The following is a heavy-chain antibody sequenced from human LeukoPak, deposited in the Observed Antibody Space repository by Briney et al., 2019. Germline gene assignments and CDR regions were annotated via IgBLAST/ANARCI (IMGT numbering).Heavy chain of an antibody. CDR1: GFTFSNFA. CDR3: ASAIINMVRYMDV. V-gene: IGHV3-30*04. J-gene: IGHJ6*03. CDR2: ISYDGSNK. D-gene: IGHD3-10*01. Sequence: QAGGSLRLSCAASGFTFSNFAMHWVRQAPGKGLQWVAFISYDGSNKYYADSVKGRFTISRDNSKNTLYLQMNSLRTEDTAVYYCASAIINMVRYMDVWGKGTTVTVSS.